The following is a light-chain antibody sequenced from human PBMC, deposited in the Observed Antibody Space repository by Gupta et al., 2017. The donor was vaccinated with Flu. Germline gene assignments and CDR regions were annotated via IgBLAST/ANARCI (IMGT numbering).Light chain of an antibody. Sequence: QSLLTQPPSISAASGQKVTISCSGTYSNVGSNYVAWYQQFPGTAPRLLIYDDNKRPSDVSDRFSASKSGSSATLAITGVQTGDEADYYCGAWDSTLRVYVFGTGTRVSVL. V-gene: IGLV1-51*02. CDR2: DDN. J-gene: IGLJ1*01. CDR3: GAWDSTLRVYV. CDR1: YSNVGSNY.